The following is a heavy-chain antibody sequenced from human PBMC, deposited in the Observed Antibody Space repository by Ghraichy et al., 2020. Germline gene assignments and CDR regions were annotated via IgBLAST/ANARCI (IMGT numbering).Heavy chain of an antibody. CDR2: ISYDGSNK. J-gene: IGHJ6*02. Sequence: GGSLRLSCAASGFTFSSYAMHWVRQAPGKGLEWVAVISYDGSNKYYADSVKGRFTISRDDSKNTLYLQMNSLRAEDTAVYYCARSGGNPSAGYYYYGMDVWGQGTTVTVSS. CDR3: ARSGGNPSAGYYYYGMDV. V-gene: IGHV3-30-3*01. CDR1: GFTFSSYA. D-gene: IGHD4-23*01.